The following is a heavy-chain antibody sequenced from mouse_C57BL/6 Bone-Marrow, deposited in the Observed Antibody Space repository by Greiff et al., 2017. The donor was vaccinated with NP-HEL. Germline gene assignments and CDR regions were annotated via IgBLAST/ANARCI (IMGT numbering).Heavy chain of an antibody. J-gene: IGHJ2*01. CDR3: TGGTRLYYFDY. CDR1: GFTFSNYW. V-gene: IGHV6-3*01. Sequence: EVKLMESGGGLVQPGGSMKLSCVASGFTFSNYWMNWVRQSPEKGLEWVAQIRLKSDNYATHYAESVKGRFTISRDDSKSSVYLQMNNLRAEDTGIYYCTGGTRLYYFDYWGQGTTLTVSS. CDR2: IRLKSDNYAT.